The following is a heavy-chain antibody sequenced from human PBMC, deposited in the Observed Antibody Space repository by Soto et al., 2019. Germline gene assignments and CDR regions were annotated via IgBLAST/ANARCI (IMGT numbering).Heavy chain of an antibody. D-gene: IGHD3-9*01. V-gene: IGHV4-59*01. CDR2: IYYSGST. Sequence: PPGKGLEWIGYIYYSGSTNYNPSLKSRVTISVDTSKNQFSLKLSSVSAADTAVYYCAFFFQAEDGIRDSVPVSAFLLNRSSDL. CDR3: AFFFQAEDGIRDSVPVSAFLLNRSSDL. J-gene: IGHJ2*01.